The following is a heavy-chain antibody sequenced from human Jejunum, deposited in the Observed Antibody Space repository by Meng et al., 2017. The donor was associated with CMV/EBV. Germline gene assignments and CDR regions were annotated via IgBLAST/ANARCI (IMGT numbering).Heavy chain of an antibody. Sequence: QESGPGLVKPSETLSLTCTASGGPISSGSHSWAWFRQPPGKRLEWIGSMYFSGIADYNPSLKSRVTISLHATQKQFSLRLTSVTAADSAVYFCARDLTNKWFYYWGQGTLVTVSS. V-gene: IGHV4-39*07. D-gene: IGHD1-26*01. CDR1: GGPISSGSHS. CDR2: MYFSGIA. J-gene: IGHJ4*02. CDR3: ARDLTNKWFYY.